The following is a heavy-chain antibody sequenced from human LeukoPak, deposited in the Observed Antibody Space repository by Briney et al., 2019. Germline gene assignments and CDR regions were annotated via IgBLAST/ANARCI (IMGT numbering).Heavy chain of an antibody. CDR1: GGSITSHY. CDR2: FYYSGST. Sequence: SETLSLTCTVSGGSITSHYWSWIRQPPGKGLESIGYFYYSGSTNYNPSLESRVTISVDTSRTHFYLNLSSVTAADTAVYYCARSGGRDGYNFGYWGPGTLVTVSS. J-gene: IGHJ4*02. D-gene: IGHD5-24*01. CDR3: ARSGGRDGYNFGY. V-gene: IGHV4-59*08.